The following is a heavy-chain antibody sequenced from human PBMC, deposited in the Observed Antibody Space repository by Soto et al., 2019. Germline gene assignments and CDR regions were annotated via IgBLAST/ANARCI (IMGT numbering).Heavy chain of an antibody. Sequence: SQTLSLTCDISGDSVSSNSAAWNWIRQSPSRGLEWLGRTYYRSKWYNDYAVSVKSRITINPDTSKNQFSLQLNSVTPEDTAVYYCASSIRSYSSSSRFDYWGQGTLVTVSS. CDR2: TYYRSKWYN. J-gene: IGHJ4*02. CDR1: GDSVSSNSAA. V-gene: IGHV6-1*01. D-gene: IGHD6-6*01. CDR3: ASSIRSYSSSSRFDY.